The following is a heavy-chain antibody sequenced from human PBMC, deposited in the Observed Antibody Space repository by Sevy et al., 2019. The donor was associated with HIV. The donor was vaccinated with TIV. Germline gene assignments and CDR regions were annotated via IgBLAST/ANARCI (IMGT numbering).Heavy chain of an antibody. D-gene: IGHD3-3*01. CDR3: ARDPVRFSGWFDP. J-gene: IGHJ5*02. CDR1: GGTFSSYV. CDR2: IIPIFGTA. Sequence: ASVKVSCKASGGTFSSYVISWVRQAPGEGLEWMGGIIPIFGTANYAQKFQGRVTITADESTSTAYMELSSLRSEDTAVYYCARDPVRFSGWFDPWGQGTLVTVSS. V-gene: IGHV1-69*13.